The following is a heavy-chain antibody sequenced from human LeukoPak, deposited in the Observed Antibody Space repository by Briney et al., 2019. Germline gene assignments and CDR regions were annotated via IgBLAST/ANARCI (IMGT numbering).Heavy chain of an antibody. J-gene: IGHJ6*03. CDR2: ISSYNGNT. CDR3: ARLWTGITTAGIKYYYYYYMDV. CDR1: GYTFSSDG. D-gene: IGHD6-13*01. V-gene: IGHV1-18*01. Sequence: GASVKVSCKASGYTFSSDGISWVRQAPGQGLEWMGWISSYNGNTKYAEKLQGRVTMTTDTSTSTAYLQWSSLKASDTAMYYCARLWTGITTAGIKYYYYYYMDVWGKGTTVTVSS.